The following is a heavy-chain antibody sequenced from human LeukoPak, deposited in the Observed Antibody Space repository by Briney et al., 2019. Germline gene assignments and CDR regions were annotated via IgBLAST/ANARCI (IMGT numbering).Heavy chain of an antibody. D-gene: IGHD4-11*01. CDR2: IYYSGST. Sequence: SETLSLTCTVSGGSISSYYWSWIRQPPGKGLEWIGYIYYSGSTNYNPSLKSRVTISVDTSKNRFSLKLSSVTAADTAVYYCARDLIYSNYGGYYYGMDVWGQGTTVTVSS. CDR3: ARDLIYSNYGGYYYGMDV. V-gene: IGHV4-59*01. CDR1: GGSISSYY. J-gene: IGHJ6*02.